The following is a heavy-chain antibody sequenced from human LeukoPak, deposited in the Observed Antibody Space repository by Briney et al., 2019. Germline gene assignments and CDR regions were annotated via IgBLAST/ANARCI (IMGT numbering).Heavy chain of an antibody. D-gene: IGHD3-16*01. CDR1: GFTFSSYA. CDR3: ARPTYPFTFGGVDAFDI. J-gene: IGHJ3*02. CDR2: ISYDGSNK. V-gene: IGHV3-30-3*01. Sequence: GGSLRLSCAASGFTFSSYAMHWVRQAPGKGLEWVAVISYDGSNKYYADSVKGRFTISRDNAKNSLYLQMNSLRAEDTAVYYCARPTYPFTFGGVDAFDIWGQGTMVTVSS.